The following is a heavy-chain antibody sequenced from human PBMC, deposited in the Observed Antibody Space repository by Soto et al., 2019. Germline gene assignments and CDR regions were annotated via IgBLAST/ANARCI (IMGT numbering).Heavy chain of an antibody. J-gene: IGHJ5*02. V-gene: IGHV1-69*12. CDR2: IIPIFGTA. CDR1: GGNFSSYE. Sequence: QVQLVQSGAEVKKPGSSVKVSCKASGGNFSSYEISWVRQTPGQGLEWMGGIIPIFGTANYAQKFQGRVTITADESTSTAYMELSSLRSEDTAVYYCARDVGRLRPYNWFDPWGQGTLVTVSS. CDR3: ARDVGRLRPYNWFDP. D-gene: IGHD4-17*01.